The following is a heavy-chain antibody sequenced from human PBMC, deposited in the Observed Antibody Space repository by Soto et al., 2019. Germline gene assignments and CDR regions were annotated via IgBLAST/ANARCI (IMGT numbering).Heavy chain of an antibody. V-gene: IGHV3-74*01. J-gene: IGHJ6*02. D-gene: IGHD3-3*01. CDR1: GFTFSSYW. Sequence: GGSLRLSCAASGFTFSSYWMHWVRQAPGKGLVWVSRINSDGSSTSYADSVKGRFTISRDNAKNTLYLQMNSLRAEDTAVYYCARDYDFWSGSTSDYYYYGMDVWGQGTTVTVSS. CDR3: ARDYDFWSGSTSDYYYYGMDV. CDR2: INSDGSST.